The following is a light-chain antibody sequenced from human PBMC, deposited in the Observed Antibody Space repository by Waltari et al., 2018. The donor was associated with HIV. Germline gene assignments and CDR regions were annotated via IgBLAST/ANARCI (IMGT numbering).Light chain of an antibody. Sequence: QSALTQPASVSGSPGQSITISCTGTSSDVGGYSYVSWYQHHPGKAPKLMIFDVSNRTSGVSDRFSGSKSGNTASLTISRLQVEDEADYYCSSYTSTTTLEVFGGGTKLTVL. CDR1: SSDVGGYSY. V-gene: IGLV2-14*03. CDR3: SSYTSTTTLEV. J-gene: IGLJ2*01. CDR2: DVS.